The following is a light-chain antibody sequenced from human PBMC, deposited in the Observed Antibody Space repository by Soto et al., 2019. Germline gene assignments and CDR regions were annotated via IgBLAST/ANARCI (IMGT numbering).Light chain of an antibody. CDR3: SSYISSNTLG. CDR2: EVN. Sequence: QSALTQSASVSGSPGQSITISCTGTSSDVGGYKFVSWYQQHPGKAPKLIIFEVNNRPSGVSNRFSGSKSGNTASPTISGLQAEDEADYYCSSYISSNTLGFGGGTKLTVL. V-gene: IGLV2-14*01. CDR1: SSDVGGYKF. J-gene: IGLJ3*02.